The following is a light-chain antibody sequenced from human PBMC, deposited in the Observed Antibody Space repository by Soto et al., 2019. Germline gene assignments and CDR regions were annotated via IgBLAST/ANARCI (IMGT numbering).Light chain of an antibody. CDR3: QTWGTGPWV. J-gene: IGLJ3*02. CDR1: SGHSSYA. CDR2: LNSDGSH. V-gene: IGLV4-69*01. Sequence: QAVLTQSPSASASLGASVKLTCTLSSGHSSYAIAWHQQQPEKGPRYLMKLNSDGSHSKWDGIPDRFSGSSSGAERYLTFSSLQSEDEADYYCQTWGTGPWVFGGGTQLTVL.